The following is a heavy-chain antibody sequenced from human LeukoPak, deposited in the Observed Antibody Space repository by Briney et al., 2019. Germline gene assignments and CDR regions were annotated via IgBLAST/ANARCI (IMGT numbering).Heavy chain of an antibody. J-gene: IGHJ4*02. V-gene: IGHV3-48*04. CDR1: GFTFSNYS. CDR2: ISSSGSVK. Sequence: GGSLRLSCAASGFTFSNYSMNWVRQAPGKGLEWVSYISSSGSVKYYADSVKGRFTISRDNAKNSLSLQMNSLRAEDTAVYYCARTIAGATIGVDDWGQGTLVTVSS. D-gene: IGHD1-26*01. CDR3: ARTIAGATIGVDD.